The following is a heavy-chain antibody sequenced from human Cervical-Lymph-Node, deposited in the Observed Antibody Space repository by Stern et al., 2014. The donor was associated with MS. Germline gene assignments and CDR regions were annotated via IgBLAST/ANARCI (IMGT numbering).Heavy chain of an antibody. CDR3: ARERLGGSGWYDY. J-gene: IGHJ4*02. V-gene: IGHV3-21*01. D-gene: IGHD6-19*01. Sequence: EMQLVESGGGLVKPGGSVRLSCAASGFTFSSYSLNWVRQAPGKGLEWVSSIGSSGGYISYADSVKGRFTISRDNAKNSLYLQMNSLRAEDTALYYCARERLGGSGWYDYWGQGTLVAVSS. CDR1: GFTFSSYS. CDR2: IGSSGGYI.